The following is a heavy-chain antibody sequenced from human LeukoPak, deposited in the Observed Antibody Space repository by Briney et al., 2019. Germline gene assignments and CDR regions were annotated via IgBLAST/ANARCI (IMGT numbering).Heavy chain of an antibody. Sequence: SVKVSCNASGGTFSSYAISWVRQAPEQGLEWMGGIIPIFGTANYAQKFQGRVTITTDESTSTAYMELSSLRSEDTAVYYCARDIGTGTPDYWGQGTLVTVSS. CDR2: IIPIFGTA. J-gene: IGHJ4*02. CDR1: GGTFSSYA. V-gene: IGHV1-69*05. D-gene: IGHD1-7*01. CDR3: ARDIGTGTPDY.